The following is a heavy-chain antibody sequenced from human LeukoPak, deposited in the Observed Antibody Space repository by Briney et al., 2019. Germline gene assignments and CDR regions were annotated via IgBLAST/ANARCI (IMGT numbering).Heavy chain of an antibody. CDR2: IYYSGST. J-gene: IGHJ4*02. D-gene: IGHD2-21*02. V-gene: IGHV4-31*03. Sequence: SETLSLTCTVSGCSISSGGYYWSWIRQHPGKGLEWIGYIYYSGSTYYNPSLKSRVTISVDTSKNQFSLKLSSVTAADTAVYYCASNIVVVTATHFDYWGQGTLVTVSS. CDR3: ASNIVVVTATHFDY. CDR1: GCSISSGGYY.